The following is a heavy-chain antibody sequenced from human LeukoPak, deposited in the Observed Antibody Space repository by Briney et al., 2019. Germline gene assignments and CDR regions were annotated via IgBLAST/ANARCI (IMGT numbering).Heavy chain of an antibody. CDR2: ISYDGSNK. V-gene: IGHV3-30*18. J-gene: IGHJ4*02. CDR3: AKVLAAAGTNY. D-gene: IGHD6-13*01. CDR1: GFTFSSYG. Sequence: GRSLRLSCAASGFTFSSYGMHWDRQAPGKGLEWVAVISYDGSNKYYADSVKGRFTISRDNSKNTLYLQMNSLRAEDTAVYYCAKVLAAAGTNYWGQGTLVTVSS.